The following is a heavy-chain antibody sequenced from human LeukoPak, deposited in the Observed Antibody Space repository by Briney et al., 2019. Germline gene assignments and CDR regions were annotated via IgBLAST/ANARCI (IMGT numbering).Heavy chain of an antibody. CDR2: INPSGGST. CDR1: GYTFPSYY. V-gene: IGHV1-46*01. Sequence: ASVKVSCKASGYTFPSYYMHWVRQAPGQGLEWMGIINPSGGSTSYAQKFQGRVTMTRDTSTSTVYMELSSLRSEDTAVYYCAREGYCSGGSCYHFDYWGQGTLVTVSS. D-gene: IGHD2-15*01. J-gene: IGHJ4*02. CDR3: AREGYCSGGSCYHFDY.